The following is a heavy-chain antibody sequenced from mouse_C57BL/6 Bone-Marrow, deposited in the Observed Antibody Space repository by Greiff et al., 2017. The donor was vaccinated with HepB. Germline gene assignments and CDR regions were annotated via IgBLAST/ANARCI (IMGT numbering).Heavy chain of an antibody. J-gene: IGHJ4*01. D-gene: IGHD1-1*01. V-gene: IGHV1-55*01. CDR2: IYPGSGST. CDR3: ASPRSYVYYAMDY. Sequence: QVQLQQPGAELVKPGASVKMSCKASGYTFTSYWITWVKQRPGQGLEWIGDIYPGSGSTNYNEKFKSKATLTVDTSSSTAYMQLSSLTSEDSAVYYCASPRSYVYYAMDYWGQGTSVTVSS. CDR1: GYTFTSYW.